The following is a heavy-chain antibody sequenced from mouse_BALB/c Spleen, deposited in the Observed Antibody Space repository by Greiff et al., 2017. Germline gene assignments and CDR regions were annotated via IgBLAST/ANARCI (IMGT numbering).Heavy chain of an antibody. V-gene: IGHV3-2*02. J-gene: IGHJ4*01. CDR3: ARSATALYAMDY. CDR1: GYSITSDYA. Sequence: EVQLVESGPGLVKPSQSLSLTCTVTGYSITSDYAWNWIRQFPGNKLEWMGYISYSGSTSYNPSLKSRISITRDTSKNQFFLQLNSVTTEDTATYYCARSATALYAMDYWGQGTSVTVSS. D-gene: IGHD1-2*01. CDR2: ISYSGST.